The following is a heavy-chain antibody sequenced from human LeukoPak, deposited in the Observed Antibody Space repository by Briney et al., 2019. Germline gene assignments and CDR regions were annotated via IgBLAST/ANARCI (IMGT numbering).Heavy chain of an antibody. V-gene: IGHV4-31*03. CDR3: ARDGIAATGLTFDY. D-gene: IGHD6-13*01. Sequence: SSETLSLTCTVSGGSISSGGYYWSWIRHHPRKGLEWIGYIYYNGATYYNPSLQSRVTISVDPSNNQFSLKLSSVTAADTAVYYCARDGIAATGLTFDYWGQGTLVTVST. CDR2: IYYNGAT. J-gene: IGHJ4*02. CDR1: GGSISSGGYY.